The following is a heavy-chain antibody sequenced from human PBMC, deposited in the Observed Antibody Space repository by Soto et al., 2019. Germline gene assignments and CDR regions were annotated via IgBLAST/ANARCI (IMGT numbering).Heavy chain of an antibody. V-gene: IGHV3-48*02. Sequence: EVQLVESGGGLGQPGGSLRLSCAASGFTFSSYSMKWVRQAPGEGLEWVSYISSSSSTIYYADSVKGRFTISRDNAKNSLYLQMNCLRDEDTALYYCARVRRIAAAGSFDYWGQGTLVTVS. CDR3: ARVRRIAAAGSFDY. CDR1: GFTFSSYS. J-gene: IGHJ4*02. D-gene: IGHD6-13*01. CDR2: ISSSSSTI.